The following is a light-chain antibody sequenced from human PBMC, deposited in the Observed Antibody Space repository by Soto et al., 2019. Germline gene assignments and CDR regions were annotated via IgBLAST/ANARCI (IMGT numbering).Light chain of an antibody. CDR1: SSDVGGYNY. J-gene: IGLJ1*01. CDR3: SSYTSSSLHV. Sequence: QSALTQPASVSGSPGQSITISCTGTSSDVGGYNYVSWYQQHPGKAPILMIYDVSNRPSGVSNRFSGSKSGNTASLTISGLQAEDEADYYCSSYTSSSLHVFGTGTKVTVL. CDR2: DVS. V-gene: IGLV2-14*03.